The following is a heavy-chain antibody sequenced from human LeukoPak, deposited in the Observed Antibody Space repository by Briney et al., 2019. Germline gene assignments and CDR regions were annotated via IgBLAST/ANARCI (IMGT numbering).Heavy chain of an antibody. J-gene: IGHJ4*02. D-gene: IGHD2-15*01. CDR3: AKHSDPAASYYFDY. V-gene: IGHV3-30*18. CDR2: ISYDGSNK. Sequence: GRSLRLSCAASGFTFSSYGMPWVRQAPGKGLEWVAVISYDGSNKYYADSVKGRFTISRDNSKNTLYLQMNSLRAEDTAVYYCAKHSDPAASYYFDYWGQGTLVTVSS. CDR1: GFTFSSYG.